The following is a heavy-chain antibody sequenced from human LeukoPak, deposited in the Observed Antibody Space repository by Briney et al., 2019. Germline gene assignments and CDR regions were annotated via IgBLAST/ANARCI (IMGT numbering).Heavy chain of an antibody. V-gene: IGHV1-2*02. D-gene: IGHD2-8*02. CDR1: GYTLTEYY. CDR3: STEDKYCTGANCGVF. Sequence: ASVNVSCKASGYTLTEYYIHWVRQAPGQGLEWMGFIIPDSGGTTYQQNFQGRLTMTRDTSISTFYMELSSLRPDDTAIYYCSTEDKYCTGANCGVFWGQGTLVTVSS. J-gene: IGHJ4*02. CDR2: IIPDSGGT.